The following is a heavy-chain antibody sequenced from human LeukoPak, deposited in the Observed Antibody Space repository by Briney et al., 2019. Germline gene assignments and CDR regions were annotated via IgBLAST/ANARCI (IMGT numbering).Heavy chain of an antibody. J-gene: IGHJ3*02. CDR3: ARGGSIAVAGHDAFDI. D-gene: IGHD6-19*01. V-gene: IGHV6-1*01. CDR1: GDSVSSNSAA. Sequence: SQTLSLTCAISGDSVSSNSAAWNWIRQSPSRGLEWLGRTYYRSKWYNDYAVSVKSRITINPDTSKNQFSLQPNSVTPEDTAVYYCARGGSIAVAGHDAFDIWGQGTMVTVSS. CDR2: TYYRSKWYN.